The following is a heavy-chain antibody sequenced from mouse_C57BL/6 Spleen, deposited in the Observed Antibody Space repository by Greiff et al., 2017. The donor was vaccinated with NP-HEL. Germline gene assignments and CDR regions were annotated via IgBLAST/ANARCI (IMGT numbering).Heavy chain of an antibody. D-gene: IGHD1-1*01. CDR2: INPSSGYT. Sequence: QVQLQQSGAELARPGASVKMSCKASGYTFTSYTMHWVKQRPGQGLEWIGYINPSSGYTTYNQKFKDKATLTADKSSSTAYMQLSSLTSEDSAVYYGARAYYYGSSYGDYFDYWGKGTTLTVSS. J-gene: IGHJ2*01. CDR3: ARAYYYGSSYGDYFDY. CDR1: GYTFTSYT. V-gene: IGHV1-4*01.